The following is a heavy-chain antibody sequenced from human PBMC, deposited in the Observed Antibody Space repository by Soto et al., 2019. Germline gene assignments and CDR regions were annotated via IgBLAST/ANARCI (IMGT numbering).Heavy chain of an antibody. CDR2: VYHTGRT. J-gene: IGHJ4*02. CDR3: VRDFAYFDS. D-gene: IGHD3-3*01. Sequence: QVQLQESGPGLVKPSETLSLTCTVSGGSFKSGSYSWSWIRQPPGKGLEWIGYVYHTGRTSYNPSLKSRVSISMDTSKNQFSLNLDSVTAADTAVYFCVRDFAYFDSWGQGTLVTVSS. CDR1: GGSFKSGSYS. V-gene: IGHV4-61*01.